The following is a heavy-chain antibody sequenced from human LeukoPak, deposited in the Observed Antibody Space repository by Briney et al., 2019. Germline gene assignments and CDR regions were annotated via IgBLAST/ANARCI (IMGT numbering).Heavy chain of an antibody. Sequence: GGSLRLSCAASGFTFSSYGMHWVRQAPGKGLEWVAVIWYDGSNKYYADSVKGRFTISRDNSKNTLYLQMNSLRAEDTAVYYCARDLKVAGSLGYWGQGTLVTVSS. CDR2: IWYDGSNK. V-gene: IGHV3-33*01. J-gene: IGHJ4*02. D-gene: IGHD6-19*01. CDR3: ARDLKVAGSLGY. CDR1: GFTFSSYG.